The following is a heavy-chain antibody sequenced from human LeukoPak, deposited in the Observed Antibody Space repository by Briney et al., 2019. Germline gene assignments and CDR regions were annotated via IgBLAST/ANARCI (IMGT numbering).Heavy chain of an antibody. J-gene: IGHJ6*02. V-gene: IGHV3-30*03. D-gene: IGHD2-2*01. CDR3: ASTTKSLGSGSTSSLPPYYYYGMDV. Sequence: GGSLRLSCAASGFTFSSYGMHWVRQAPGKGLEWVAVISYDGSNKYYADSVKGRFTISRDNSKNTLYLQMNSLRAEDTAVYYCASTTKSLGSGSTSSLPPYYYYGMDVWGQGTTVTVSS. CDR2: ISYDGSNK. CDR1: GFTFSSYG.